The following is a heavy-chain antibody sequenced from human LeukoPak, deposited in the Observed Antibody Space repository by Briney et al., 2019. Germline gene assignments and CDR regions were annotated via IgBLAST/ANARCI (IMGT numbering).Heavy chain of an antibody. CDR2: IIPIFGTA. D-gene: IGHD1-26*01. CDR3: ASDGRLGASDY. Sequence: GASVKVSCKASGGTFSSYAISWVRQAPGQGLEWMGGIIPIFGTANYAQKFQGRVTITTDESTSTAYMELSSLRAEDSAVYYCASDGRLGASDYWGQGPVVTVSS. V-gene: IGHV1-69*05. CDR1: GGTFSSYA. J-gene: IGHJ4*02.